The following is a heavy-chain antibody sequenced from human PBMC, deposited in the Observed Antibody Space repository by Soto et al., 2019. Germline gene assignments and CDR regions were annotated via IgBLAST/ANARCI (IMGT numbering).Heavy chain of an antibody. V-gene: IGHV1-18*01. CDR1: GYTFRNFG. CDR2: ISAYNANA. CDR3: XXXXSYFDY. J-gene: IGHJ4*02. Sequence: QIQLLQSGAEVKKPGASVKVTCKASGYTFRNFGISWVRQAPGQGLEWMGWISAYNANANYAQKFQGRLTMTADTXXXXXXXXXXXXXXXXXXXXXXXXXXSYFDYWGQGTLVTVSS.